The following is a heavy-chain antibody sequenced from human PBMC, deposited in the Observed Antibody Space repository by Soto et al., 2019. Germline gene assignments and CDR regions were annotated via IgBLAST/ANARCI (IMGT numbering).Heavy chain of an antibody. Sequence: TMSLTCTVAGGSISSYYWSWIRQPPGKGLEWIGYIYYSGSTNYNPSLKSRVTISVDTSKNQFSLKLSSVTAADTAVYYCATGYFDYWGQGTLVTVSS. D-gene: IGHD1-1*01. CDR1: GGSISSYY. CDR3: ATGYFDY. CDR2: IYYSGST. V-gene: IGHV4-59*08. J-gene: IGHJ4*02.